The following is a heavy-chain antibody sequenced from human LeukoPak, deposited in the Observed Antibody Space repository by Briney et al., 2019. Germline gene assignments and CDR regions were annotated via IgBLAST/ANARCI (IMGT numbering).Heavy chain of an antibody. CDR2: IIPIFGTA. CDR3: ARVEIYSSGWTPLDY. D-gene: IGHD6-19*01. J-gene: IGHJ4*02. Sequence: SVKVSCKASGGTFSSYAISWVRQAPGQGLEWMGGIIPIFGTANYAQKLQGRVTITADESTSTAYMELSSLRSEDTAVYYCARVEIYSSGWTPLDYWGQGTLVTVSS. V-gene: IGHV1-69*01. CDR1: GGTFSSYA.